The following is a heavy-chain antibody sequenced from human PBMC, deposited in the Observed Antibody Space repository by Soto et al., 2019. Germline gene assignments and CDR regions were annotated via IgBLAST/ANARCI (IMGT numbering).Heavy chain of an antibody. D-gene: IGHD3-10*01. Sequence: QVRLQESGPGLVKPSQTLSLTCTVSGGSISSGGYYWSWIRQHPGKGLEWIGYIYYSGSTYYNPSLKSRVTISVDTSKNQFSLKLSSVTAADTAVYYCARDAIGEGYFDYWGQGTLVTVSS. V-gene: IGHV4-31*03. CDR1: GGSISSGGYY. CDR2: IYYSGST. CDR3: ARDAIGEGYFDY. J-gene: IGHJ4*02.